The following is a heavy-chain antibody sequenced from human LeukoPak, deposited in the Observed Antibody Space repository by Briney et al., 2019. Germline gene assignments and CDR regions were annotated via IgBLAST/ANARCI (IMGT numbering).Heavy chain of an antibody. D-gene: IGHD2-15*01. CDR1: GFTFSGSV. Sequence: QPGGSLRLSCAASGFTFSGSVMHWVRQASGKVLEWVGRIRSKANNYATAYVASVKGRFTISRDDSKNTAFLQMNSLKTEDTAVYYCTSNYCSGGSCYLYWGQGTLVTVSS. V-gene: IGHV3-73*01. J-gene: IGHJ4*02. CDR3: TSNYCSGGSCYLY. CDR2: IRSKANNYAT.